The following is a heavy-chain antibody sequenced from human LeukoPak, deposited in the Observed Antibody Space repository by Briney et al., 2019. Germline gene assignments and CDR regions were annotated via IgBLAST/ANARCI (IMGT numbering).Heavy chain of an antibody. Sequence: ASVKVSCKVSGYTLTELSMHWVRQVPGKGLEWMGGFDPEDGETIYAQKFQGRVTMTEDTSTDTAYMELSSLRSEDTAVYYCATYFRYSSSWYRLDWGQGTLVTVSS. CDR1: GYTLTELS. CDR3: ATYFRYSSSWYRLD. D-gene: IGHD6-13*01. CDR2: FDPEDGET. J-gene: IGHJ4*02. V-gene: IGHV1-24*01.